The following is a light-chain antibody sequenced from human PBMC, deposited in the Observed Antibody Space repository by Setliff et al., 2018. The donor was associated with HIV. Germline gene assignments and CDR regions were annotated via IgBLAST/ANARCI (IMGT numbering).Light chain of an antibody. CDR3: SSYTYYNTVV. J-gene: IGLJ1*01. CDR2: EVN. CDR1: SSDVGDYNF. V-gene: IGLV2-14*01. Sequence: QSVLAQPASVSGSPGQSITISCTGTSSDVGDYNFVSWYQQRPGKVPKLMIFEVNDRPSGVSHRFSGSKSGNTASLTISGLQAEDEADYYCSSYTYYNTVVFGTGTKVTVL.